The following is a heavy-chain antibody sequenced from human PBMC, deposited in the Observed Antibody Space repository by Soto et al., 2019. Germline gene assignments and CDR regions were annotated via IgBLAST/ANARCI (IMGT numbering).Heavy chain of an antibody. CDR3: AKVFSGHYYDF. CDR2: ISDYGANT. CDR1: GF. J-gene: IGHJ4*02. Sequence: EVQVLKSGGGLVQPGGSLRLSCAASGFMSWVRQAPGKGLEWVSAISDYGANTYYVDSVKGRFTISRDNAKNTLYLQMNSLRAEDTAVYYCAKVFSGHYYDFRGQGTLVTVSS. D-gene: IGHD3-22*01. V-gene: IGHV3-23*01.